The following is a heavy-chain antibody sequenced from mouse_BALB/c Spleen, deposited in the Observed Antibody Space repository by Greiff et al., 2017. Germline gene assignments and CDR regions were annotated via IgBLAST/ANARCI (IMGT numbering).Heavy chain of an antibody. CDR2: IWAGGST. V-gene: IGHV2-9*02. CDR3: AGDLGYGKDYAMDY. J-gene: IGHJ4*01. Sequence: QVQLQQSGPGLVAPSQSLSITCTASGFSLTSYGVHWVRQPPGKGLEWLGVIWAGGSTNYNSALMSRLSISKDNSKSQVFLKMNSLQTDDTAMYYCAGDLGYGKDYAMDYWGQGTSVTVSA. CDR1: GFSLTSYG. D-gene: IGHD2-1*01.